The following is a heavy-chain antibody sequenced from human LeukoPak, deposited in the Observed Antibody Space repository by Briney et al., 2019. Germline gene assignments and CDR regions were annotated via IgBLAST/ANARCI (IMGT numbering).Heavy chain of an antibody. CDR2: ISGSGGST. D-gene: IGHD3-22*01. CDR1: GFTFSSYA. Sequence: GGSLRLSCAASGFTFSSYAMSWVRQAPGKGLEWVSAISGSGGSTYYADSVKGRFTISRDNSKNTLYLQMNSLRAEDTAVYYCAKGVNYYDSGGYYLHDAFDIWGQGTMVTVSS. V-gene: IGHV3-23*01. J-gene: IGHJ3*02. CDR3: AKGVNYYDSGGYYLHDAFDI.